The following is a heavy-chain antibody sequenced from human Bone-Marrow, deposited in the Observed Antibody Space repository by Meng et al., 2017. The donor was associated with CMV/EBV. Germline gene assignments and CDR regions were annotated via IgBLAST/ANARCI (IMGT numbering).Heavy chain of an antibody. D-gene: IGHD5-12*01. V-gene: IGHV3-48*03. Sequence: GGSLRLSCAASGFTFSSYEMNWVRQAQGKGLEWVSYISSSGSTIYYADSVKGRFTISRDNAKNSLYLQMNSLRAEDTAVYYCAGGGVATFDAFDIWGQGTMVTVSS. CDR1: GFTFSSYE. CDR3: AGGGVATFDAFDI. CDR2: ISSSGSTI. J-gene: IGHJ3*02.